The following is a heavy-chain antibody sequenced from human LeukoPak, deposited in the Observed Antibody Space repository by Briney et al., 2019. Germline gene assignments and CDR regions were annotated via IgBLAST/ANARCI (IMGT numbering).Heavy chain of an antibody. Sequence: GGSLRLSCAASGFTFSSYAMHWVRQAPGKGLEWVAVISYDGSNKYYADSVKGRFTISRDNAKNSLYLQMNSLRAEDTAVYYCAGFVSGWFDPWGQGTLVTVSS. J-gene: IGHJ5*02. V-gene: IGHV3-30*04. CDR3: AGFVSGWFDP. CDR2: ISYDGSNK. CDR1: GFTFSSYA.